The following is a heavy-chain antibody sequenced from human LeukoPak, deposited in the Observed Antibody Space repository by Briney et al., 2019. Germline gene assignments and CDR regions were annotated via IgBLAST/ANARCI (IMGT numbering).Heavy chain of an antibody. V-gene: IGHV1-2*02. D-gene: IGHD5-12*01. J-gene: IGHJ6*03. CDR3: ASYSGYAYYYYYMDV. Sequence: ASVKVSCKASGYTFTGYYMHWVRQAPGQGLEWMGWINPNSGGTNYAQKFQGRVTMTRDTSISTAYMELSRLRSDDTAVYYCASYSGYAYYYYYMDVWGKGTTVTVSS. CDR1: GYTFTGYY. CDR2: INPNSGGT.